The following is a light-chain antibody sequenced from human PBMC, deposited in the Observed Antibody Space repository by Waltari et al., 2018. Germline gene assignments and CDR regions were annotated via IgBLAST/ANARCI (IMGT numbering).Light chain of an antibody. V-gene: IGKV1-5*03. CDR3: QQYNSYSLFT. CDR2: KAS. Sequence: DIHMTRSPPTLSASVGDRVIISCRASQSITKWLAWYQQKPGKAPKPLIYKASTLDSGVPSRISDGGAGTKFTRTISSLQPDEFATYYCQQYNSYSLFTFGEGTKVEIK. J-gene: IGKJ4*01. CDR1: QSITKW.